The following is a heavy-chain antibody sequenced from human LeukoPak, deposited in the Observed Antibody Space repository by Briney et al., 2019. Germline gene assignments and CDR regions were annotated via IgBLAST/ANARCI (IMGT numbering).Heavy chain of an antibody. CDR2: INSDGSST. Sequence: GGSLRLSCAASGFTFSSSWMHWVRQVPGKGLVWVSRINSDGSSTSYADSVKGRFTISRDNAKNTLYLQMNSLRAEDTAVYYCATQVVAAHADWFDPWGQGTRVTVSS. V-gene: IGHV3-74*01. J-gene: IGHJ5*02. D-gene: IGHD2-15*01. CDR1: GFTFSSSW. CDR3: ATQVVAAHADWFDP.